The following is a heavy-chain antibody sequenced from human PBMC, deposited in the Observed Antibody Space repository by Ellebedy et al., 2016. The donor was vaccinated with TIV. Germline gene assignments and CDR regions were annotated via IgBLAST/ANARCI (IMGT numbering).Heavy chain of an antibody. CDR1: GGSIGPYY. CDR3: ARDARYNWNYDFYYYGMDV. J-gene: IGHJ6*02. D-gene: IGHD1-7*01. CDR2: IFHNGRT. V-gene: IGHV4-59*01. Sequence: MPSETLSLTCTVSGGSIGPYYWSWIRQHHGEGLEWIGYIFHNGRTNYNPSLQSRVTVSVDTSKNQFSLRLSSVAAADTAVYYCARDARYNWNYDFYYYGMDVWGQGTTVTVSS.